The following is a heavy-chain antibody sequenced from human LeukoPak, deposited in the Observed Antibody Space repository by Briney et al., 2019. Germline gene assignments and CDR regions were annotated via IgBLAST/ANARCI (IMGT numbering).Heavy chain of an antibody. CDR1: GFTFSDYE. Sequence: GGSLRLSCAASGFTFSDYEMTWVRQAPGKGLEWISYINSRGRTTSYADSVKGRFTISRDNAKNSLSLQMNSLRAEDTAVYYCARGKSSSWYFFDAFDIWGQGTMVTVSS. CDR2: INSRGRTT. J-gene: IGHJ3*02. D-gene: IGHD6-13*01. CDR3: ARGKSSSWYFFDAFDI. V-gene: IGHV3-48*03.